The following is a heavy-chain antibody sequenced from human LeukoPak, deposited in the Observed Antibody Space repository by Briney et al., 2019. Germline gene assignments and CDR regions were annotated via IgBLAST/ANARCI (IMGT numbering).Heavy chain of an antibody. V-gene: IGHV1-69*05. CDR1: GGTFSSYA. CDR2: IIPIFGTA. Sequence: GASVKVSCKASGGTFSSYAISWVRQAPGQGLEWMGGIIPIFGTANYAQKFQGRVTITTDESTSAAYMELSSLRSGDTAVYYCARASGYYYGDDAFDIWGQGTMVTVSS. CDR3: ARASGYYYGDDAFDI. J-gene: IGHJ3*02. D-gene: IGHD3-22*01.